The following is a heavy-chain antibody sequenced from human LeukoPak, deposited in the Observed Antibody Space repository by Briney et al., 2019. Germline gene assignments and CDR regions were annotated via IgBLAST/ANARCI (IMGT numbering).Heavy chain of an antibody. CDR2: IYYSGST. CDR1: GGSTSSSSYY. Sequence: KPSETLSLTCTVSGGSTSSSSYYWGWIRQPPGKGLEWIGLIYYSGSTYYNPSLKSRVTISVDTSKNQFSLKLSSVTAADTAVYYCARKPPSGPGYYYIYGMDVWGQGTTVTVSS. CDR3: ARKPPSGPGYYYIYGMDV. J-gene: IGHJ6*02. V-gene: IGHV4-39*01.